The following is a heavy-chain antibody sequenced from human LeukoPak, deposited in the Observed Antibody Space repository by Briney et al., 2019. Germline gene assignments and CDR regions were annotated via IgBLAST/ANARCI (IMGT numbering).Heavy chain of an antibody. CDR3: AQYYKASRNFDY. Sequence: PGGSLRLSCAASGFTFSSYGMSWVRQAPGKGLEWVSAISGSGGSTYYADSVKGRFTISRDNSKNTLYLQMNSLRVEDTAVYYCAQYYKASRNFDYWGQGTLVTVSS. D-gene: IGHD1-26*01. CDR2: ISGSGGST. J-gene: IGHJ4*02. V-gene: IGHV3-23*01. CDR1: GFTFSSYG.